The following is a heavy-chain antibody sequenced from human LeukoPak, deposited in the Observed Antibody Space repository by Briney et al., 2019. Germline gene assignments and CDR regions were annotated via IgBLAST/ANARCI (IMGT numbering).Heavy chain of an antibody. J-gene: IGHJ4*02. D-gene: IGHD1-14*01. V-gene: IGHV3-21*01. Sequence: PGGSLRLSRAASGFTFSSYSMNWVRQAPGKGLEWVSSISSSSSYIYYADSVKGRFTISRDNAKKSVYLQMNSLRAEDTAVYFCARGLLVVGSKKGNPGNYWGPGTLVAVSS. CDR1: GFTFSSYS. CDR2: ISSSSSYI. CDR3: ARGLLVVGSKKGNPGNY.